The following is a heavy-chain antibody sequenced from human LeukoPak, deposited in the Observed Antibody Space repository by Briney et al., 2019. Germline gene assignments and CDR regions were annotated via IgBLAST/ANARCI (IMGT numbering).Heavy chain of an antibody. V-gene: IGHV3-23*01. Sequence: PGGSLRLSCAASGFTFSSYAMSWVRQAPGKGLEWVSAISGSGGSTYYADSVKGRFTISRDNSKNTLYLQMSSLRAEDTAVYYCAKGRFLEWFLYFDYWGQGTLVTVSS. D-gene: IGHD3-3*01. CDR2: ISGSGGST. CDR1: GFTFSSYA. CDR3: AKGRFLEWFLYFDY. J-gene: IGHJ4*02.